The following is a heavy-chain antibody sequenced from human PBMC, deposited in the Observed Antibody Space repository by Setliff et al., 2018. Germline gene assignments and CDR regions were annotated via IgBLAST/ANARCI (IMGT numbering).Heavy chain of an antibody. CDR1: GFTFSSYG. D-gene: IGHD2-21*02. CDR2: IWYDGSNK. CDR3: ARELAVVTARIYYYGMDV. V-gene: IGHV3-33*01. Sequence: GGSLRLSCAASGFTFSSYGMHWVRQAPGKGLEWVAVIWYDGSNKYYADSVKGRFTISRDNSKNTLFLQMNSLRAEDTAVYYCARELAVVTARIYYYGMDVWGQGTTVTVSS. J-gene: IGHJ6*02.